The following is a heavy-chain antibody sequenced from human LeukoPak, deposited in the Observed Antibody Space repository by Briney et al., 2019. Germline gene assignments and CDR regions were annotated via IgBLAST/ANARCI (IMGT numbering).Heavy chain of an antibody. CDR2: IYWDDDK. V-gene: IGHV2-5*02. CDR3: AHRSTNHGSGSYYNYFDY. CDR1: GFSLSTSGVG. Sequence: SGPTLVNPTQTLTLTCSFSGFSLSTSGVGVGWIRQPPGKALEWLALIYWDDDKRYSPSLMSRLTITKDTSKNQVVLTMTNMDPVDTATYYCAHRSTNHGSGSYYNYFDYWGQGTLVTVSS. J-gene: IGHJ4*02. D-gene: IGHD3-10*01.